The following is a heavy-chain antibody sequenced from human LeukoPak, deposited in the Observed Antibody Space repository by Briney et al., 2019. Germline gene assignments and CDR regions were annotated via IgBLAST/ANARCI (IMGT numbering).Heavy chain of an antibody. D-gene: IGHD3-22*01. CDR1: GFTFSSYG. CDR2: ISYDGSNK. J-gene: IGHJ4*02. CDR3: AKDRRYYDSSGYYLYYFDY. Sequence: GGSLRLSCAASGFTFSSYGMHWVRQAPGKGLEWVAVISYDGSNKYYADSVKGRFTISRDNSKNTLYLQMNSLRAEDTAVHYCAKDRRYYDSSGYYLYYFDYWGQGTLVTVSS. V-gene: IGHV3-30*18.